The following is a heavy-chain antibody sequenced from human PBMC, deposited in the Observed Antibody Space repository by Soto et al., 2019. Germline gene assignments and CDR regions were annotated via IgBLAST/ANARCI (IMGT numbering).Heavy chain of an antibody. V-gene: IGHV3-15*07. Sequence: EVQLVESGGGLVKPGGSLRLSCAASGFTFSNAWMNWVRQAPGKGLEWVGRIKSKTDGGTTDYAAPVKGRFTISRDDSKNTLYLQMNSLKTEDTAVYYCTTGDYDSSGYYRPHKNWGQGTLVTVSS. J-gene: IGHJ4*02. CDR1: GFTFSNAW. D-gene: IGHD3-22*01. CDR2: IKSKTDGGTT. CDR3: TTGDYDSSGYYRPHKN.